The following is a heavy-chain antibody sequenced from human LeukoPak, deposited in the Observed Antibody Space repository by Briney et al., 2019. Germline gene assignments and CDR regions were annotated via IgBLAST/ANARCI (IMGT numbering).Heavy chain of an antibody. CDR3: ARDRDIVVVPAAIYSGLFDY. CDR1: GFTLPYG. V-gene: IGHV3-23*01. Sequence: GGSLRLSCVVSGFTLPYGMSWVRQAPGKGLEWVSYVSATGYTTSYADSVKGRFTISRDNAKNTVFLQMDSLRADDTAVYYCARDRDIVVVPAAIYSGLFDYWGQGTLVTVSS. J-gene: IGHJ4*02. D-gene: IGHD2-2*02. CDR2: VSATGYTT.